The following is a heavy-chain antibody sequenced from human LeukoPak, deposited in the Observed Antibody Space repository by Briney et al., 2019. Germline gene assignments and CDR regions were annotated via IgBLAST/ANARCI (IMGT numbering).Heavy chain of an antibody. J-gene: IGHJ3*02. V-gene: IGHV4-31*03. CDR2: IYYSGST. Sequence: SETPSLTCTVSGGSISSGGYYWSWIRQHPGKGLEWIGYIYYSGSTYYNPSLKSRVTISVDTSKNQFSLKLSSVTAADTAVYYCARVPKKYYYDSSGPDTDAFDIWGQGTMVTVSS. D-gene: IGHD3-22*01. CDR1: GGSISSGGYY. CDR3: ARVPKKYYYDSSGPDTDAFDI.